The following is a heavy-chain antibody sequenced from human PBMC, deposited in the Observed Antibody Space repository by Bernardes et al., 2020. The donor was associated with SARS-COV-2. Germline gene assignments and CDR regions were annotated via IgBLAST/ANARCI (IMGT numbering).Heavy chain of an antibody. CDR3: ARSRVPAAIDAFDI. D-gene: IGHD2-2*02. J-gene: IGHJ3*02. Sequence: GGSLRLSCVASGFTFSTYAMSWVRQAPGKGLEWVSNIRDNGGGTYYADSVKGRFTISRDNSRNTLFLQMNSLRAEDTALYHCARSRVPAAIDAFDIWGQGTMVTVSS. CDR1: GFTFSTYA. CDR2: IRDNGGGT. V-gene: IGHV3-23*01.